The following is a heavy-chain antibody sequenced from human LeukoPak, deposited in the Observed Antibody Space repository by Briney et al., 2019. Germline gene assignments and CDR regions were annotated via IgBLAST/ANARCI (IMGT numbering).Heavy chain of an antibody. V-gene: IGHV4-59*11. Sequence: ASETLSLTCAVSDDSFSSHYWTWIRQPPGKGLEWIGYISYIGSTNYNPSLKSRVTISIDTSKNQFSLKLSSVTAADTAVYYCARDLVTVTKGFDIWGQGTMVSVSS. CDR2: ISYIGST. CDR3: ARDLVTVTKGFDI. CDR1: DDSFSSHY. J-gene: IGHJ3*02. D-gene: IGHD4-17*01.